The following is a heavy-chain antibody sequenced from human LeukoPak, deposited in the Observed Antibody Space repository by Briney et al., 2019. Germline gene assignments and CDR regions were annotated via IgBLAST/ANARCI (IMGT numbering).Heavy chain of an antibody. V-gene: IGHV3-64*01. J-gene: IGHJ6*03. CDR2: ISKNGGNT. D-gene: IGHD1-26*01. CDR1: GFPLSSYA. CDR3: ARVGEGRYYQYYYMDV. Sequence: GGSLRLSCAASGFPLSSYAMHWVRQAPGKGLEYVSAISKNGGNTYYANSVKGRFSISRDNSKNTRYLQMGSLRTEDMAVYYCARVGEGRYYQYYYMDVWGKGTTVTVSS.